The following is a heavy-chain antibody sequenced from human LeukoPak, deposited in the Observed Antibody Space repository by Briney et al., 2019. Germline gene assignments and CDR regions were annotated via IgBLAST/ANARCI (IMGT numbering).Heavy chain of an antibody. CDR1: GYTFTGYY. V-gene: IGHV1-46*01. CDR2: INPSGGST. CDR3: ARENSADCSSTSCYKSYFYYGMDV. D-gene: IGHD2-2*02. Sequence: ASVKVSCKASGYTFTGYYMHWVRQAPGQGLEWMGIINPSGGSTSYAQRFQGRVIMTRDTSTSTVYMELSSLRSEDTAVYYCARENSADCSSTSCYKSYFYYGMDVWGQGTTVTVSS. J-gene: IGHJ6*02.